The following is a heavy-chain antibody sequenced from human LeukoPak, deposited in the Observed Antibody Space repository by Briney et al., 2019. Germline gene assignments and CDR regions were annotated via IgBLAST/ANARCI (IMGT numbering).Heavy chain of an antibody. V-gene: IGHV1-18*01. CDR1: GYTFTRYG. Sequence: ASLKVSCEASGYTFTRYGISWVRQAPGQGGERMGWISAYNGNTNYAQKLQGRVTMTTDTSTSTAYMELRSLRSDDTAVYYCARDRSLAAAGRFDPWGQGTLVTVSS. D-gene: IGHD6-13*01. J-gene: IGHJ5*02. CDR3: ARDRSLAAAGRFDP. CDR2: ISAYNGNT.